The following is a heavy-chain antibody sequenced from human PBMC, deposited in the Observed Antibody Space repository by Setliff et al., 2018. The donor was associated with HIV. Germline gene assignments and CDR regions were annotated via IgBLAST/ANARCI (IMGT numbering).Heavy chain of an antibody. CDR3: ARDGFRAGYSSGWSDY. CDR1: GGTFSSYA. V-gene: IGHV1-69*13. J-gene: IGHJ4*02. Sequence: SVKVSCKASGGTFSSYAISWVRQAPGQGLEWMGGIIPIFGTANYAQKFQGRVTITADESTSTAYMELSSLRSEDTAVYYCARDGFRAGYSSGWSDYWGQGTRVTVSS. CDR2: IIPIFGTA. D-gene: IGHD6-19*01.